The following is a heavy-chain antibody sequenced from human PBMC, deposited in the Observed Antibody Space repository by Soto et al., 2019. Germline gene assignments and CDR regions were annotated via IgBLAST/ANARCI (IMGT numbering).Heavy chain of an antibody. V-gene: IGHV4-4*02. CDR1: GGSISSSNW. Sequence: SETLSLTCAVSGGSISSSNWCSCVRQPPGKGLEWIGEIYHSGSTNYNPSLKSRVTISVDKSKNQFSLKLSSVTAADTAVYYCARESTRSVVPAANLYYFDYWGQGTLVTAPQ. CDR3: ARESTRSVVPAANLYYFDY. D-gene: IGHD2-2*01. CDR2: IYHSGST. J-gene: IGHJ4*02.